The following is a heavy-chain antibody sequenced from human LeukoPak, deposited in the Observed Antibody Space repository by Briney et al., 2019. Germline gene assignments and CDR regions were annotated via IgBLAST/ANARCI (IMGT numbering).Heavy chain of an antibody. Sequence: SETLSLTCTVSGGSISSSSYYWGWIRQPPGKGLEWIGSIYYSGSTYYNPSLKSRVTISVDTSKNQFSLKLSSVTAADTAVYYCARREGYCSSTSCYLGWFDPWGQGTLVTVSS. CDR2: IYYSGST. D-gene: IGHD2-2*01. CDR1: GGSISSSSYY. CDR3: ARREGYCSSTSCYLGWFDP. J-gene: IGHJ5*02. V-gene: IGHV4-39*01.